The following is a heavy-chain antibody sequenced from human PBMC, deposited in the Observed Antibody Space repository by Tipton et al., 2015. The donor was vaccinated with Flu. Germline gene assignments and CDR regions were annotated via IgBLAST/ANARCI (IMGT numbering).Heavy chain of an antibody. CDR1: GDSVSSNSAA. Sequence: QLVQSGPEVKPSQTLSLTCAISGDSVSSNSAAWNWIRQSPSRGLEWLGRTYYRSKWYNDYAVSVKSRITINPDTSKNQFSLQLNSVTPEDTAVYYCARDQGLPEYQLLFWGWFDPWGQGTLVTVSS. V-gene: IGHV6-1*01. CDR2: TYYRSKWYN. D-gene: IGHD2-2*01. CDR3: ARDQGLPEYQLLFWGWFDP. J-gene: IGHJ5*02.